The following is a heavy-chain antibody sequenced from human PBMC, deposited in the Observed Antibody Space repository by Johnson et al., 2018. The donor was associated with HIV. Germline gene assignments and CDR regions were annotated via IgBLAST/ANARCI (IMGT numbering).Heavy chain of an antibody. Sequence: QMLLVESGGGVVQPGRSLRLSCAASGFTFSDYYMNWIRQAPGKGLEWVVSINSGGNTIYYADSVKGRFTISRDNAKRSLSLQMNSLRAEDTALYYCAKDRAVARWDAFDIWGQGTMVTVSS. CDR2: INSGGNTI. J-gene: IGHJ3*02. CDR1: GFTFSDYY. D-gene: IGHD6-19*01. CDR3: AKDRAVARWDAFDI. V-gene: IGHV3-11*01.